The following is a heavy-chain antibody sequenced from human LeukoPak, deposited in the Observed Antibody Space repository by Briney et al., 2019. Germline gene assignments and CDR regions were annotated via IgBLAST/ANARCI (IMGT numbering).Heavy chain of an antibody. V-gene: IGHV3-23*01. CDR1: GFTFSSYA. Sequence: GSLRLSCAASGFTFSSYAMSWVRQAPGKGLEWVSTLSGSGASTSYADSVKGPFTISRDNSKNTLYLQMNSLRAEDTARYYCAKQKGYCSGGSCYYSDYWGQGTLVTVSS. D-gene: IGHD2-15*01. CDR3: AKQKGYCSGGSCYYSDY. J-gene: IGHJ4*02. CDR2: LSGSGAST.